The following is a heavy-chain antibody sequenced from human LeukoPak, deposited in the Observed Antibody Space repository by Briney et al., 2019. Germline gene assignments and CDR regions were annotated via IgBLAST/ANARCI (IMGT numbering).Heavy chain of an antibody. CDR1: GFTFSSYA. Sequence: GGSPRLSCAASGFTFSSYAMSWVRQAPGKGLEWVSAISGSGGSTYYADSVKGRFTISRDNSKNTLYLQMNSLRAEDTAVYYCAKDAYYYDSSGYTYDYWGQGTLVTVSS. D-gene: IGHD3-22*01. J-gene: IGHJ4*02. V-gene: IGHV3-23*01. CDR3: AKDAYYYDSSGYTYDY. CDR2: ISGSGGST.